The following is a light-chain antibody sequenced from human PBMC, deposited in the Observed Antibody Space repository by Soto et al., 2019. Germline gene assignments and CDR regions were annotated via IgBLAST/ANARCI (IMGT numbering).Light chain of an antibody. CDR3: QQYYSSPPT. V-gene: IGKV4-1*01. CDR2: WAS. CDR1: QSVLYSSKNKQY. Sequence: DIVMTQSPDSLAVSLGERATINCKSSQSVLYSSKNKQYLAWYQHKPGQSPKLLIYWASTRESGVPDRFSGSGSGTDFTLTISSLQAEDVAVYYCQQYYSSPPTFGQGTKVEIK. J-gene: IGKJ1*01.